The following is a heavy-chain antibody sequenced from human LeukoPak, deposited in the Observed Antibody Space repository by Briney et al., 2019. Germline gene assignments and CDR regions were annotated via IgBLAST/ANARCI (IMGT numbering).Heavy chain of an antibody. CDR3: AKARYSGYLGGHFDS. CDR1: GFTFSNYA. Sequence: AGGSLRLSCTASGFTFSNYAMSWVRQAPGKGVEWVSGISNTGGSSYHADSVKGRFTISRDNSKNTLHLQMHSLRAEGTAVYYCAKARYSGYLGGHFDSWGQGTLVTVSS. CDR2: ISNTGGSS. V-gene: IGHV3-23*01. D-gene: IGHD5-12*01. J-gene: IGHJ4*02.